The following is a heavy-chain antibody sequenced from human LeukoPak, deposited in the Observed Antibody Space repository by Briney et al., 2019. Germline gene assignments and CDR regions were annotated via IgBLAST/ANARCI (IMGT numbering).Heavy chain of an antibody. J-gene: IGHJ3*01. D-gene: IGHD1-26*01. Sequence: PSETLSLTCTVSGGSISSYYWTWIRQPPGKGLEWIGDIYIIGSTNYNPYLKRRVTISVDTSKNQFFLRLSSVTAADTAVYYCARVRIGETSYDASDVWGLGTMVTVSS. CDR1: GGSISSYY. CDR2: IYIIGST. CDR3: ARVRIGETSYDASDV. V-gene: IGHV4-59*13.